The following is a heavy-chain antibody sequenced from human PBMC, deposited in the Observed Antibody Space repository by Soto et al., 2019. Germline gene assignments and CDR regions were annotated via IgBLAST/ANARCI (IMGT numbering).Heavy chain of an antibody. V-gene: IGHV3-33*01. CDR1: GFTFSSYG. D-gene: IGHD6-19*01. J-gene: IGHJ4*02. CDR3: ARALYSSGWYEDY. Sequence: ESGGGVVQPGRSLRLSCAASGFTFSSYGMHWVRQAPGKGLEWVAVIWYDGSNKYYADSVKGRFTISRDNSKNTLYLQMNSLRAEDTAVYYCARALYSSGWYEDYWGQGTLVTVSS. CDR2: IWYDGSNK.